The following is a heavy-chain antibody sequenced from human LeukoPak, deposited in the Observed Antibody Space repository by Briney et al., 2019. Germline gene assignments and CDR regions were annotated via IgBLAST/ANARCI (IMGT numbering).Heavy chain of an antibody. V-gene: IGHV3-73*01. CDR1: GFSFIDSP. D-gene: IGHD3-9*01. J-gene: IGHJ4*02. Sequence: GGSLRVSCAASGFSFIDSPMHWVRQACGKGLEWVGRVRDRANSYATGYAASVEGRFTISRDDSENTAYLQMNSLIIEDTAVYYCTRQRPQTGTFDYWGQGVLVTVS. CDR2: VRDRANSYAT. CDR3: TRQRPQTGTFDY.